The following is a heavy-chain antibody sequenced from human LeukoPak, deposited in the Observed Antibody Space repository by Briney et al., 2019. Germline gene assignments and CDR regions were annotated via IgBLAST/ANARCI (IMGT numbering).Heavy chain of an antibody. J-gene: IGHJ5*02. Sequence: GRSLRPSCAASGFTFDDYAMHWVRQAPGKGLEWVSGISWNSGSIGYADSVKGRFTISRDNAKNSLYLQMNSLRAEDTALYYCAKDTSDYGDFYNWFDPWGQGTLVTVSS. V-gene: IGHV3-9*01. CDR2: ISWNSGSI. CDR3: AKDTSDYGDFYNWFDP. D-gene: IGHD4-17*01. CDR1: GFTFDDYA.